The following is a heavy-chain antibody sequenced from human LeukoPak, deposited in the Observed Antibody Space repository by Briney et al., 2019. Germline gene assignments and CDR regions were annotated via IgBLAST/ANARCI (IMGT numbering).Heavy chain of an antibody. J-gene: IGHJ4*02. CDR2: INHSGST. CDR3: ARGLIGY. Sequence: SETLSLTCAVYGGSFSGYYWSWIRQLPGKGLEWIGEINHSGSTNYNPSLKSRVTISVDTPKNQFSLKLSSVTAADTAVYYCARGLIGYWGQGTLVTVSS. D-gene: IGHD3-16*01. CDR1: GGSFSGYY. V-gene: IGHV4-34*01.